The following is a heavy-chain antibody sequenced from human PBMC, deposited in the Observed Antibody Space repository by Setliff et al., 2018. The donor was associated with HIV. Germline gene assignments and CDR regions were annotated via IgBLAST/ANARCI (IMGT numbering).Heavy chain of an antibody. CDR1: GFALSNAY. V-gene: IGHV3-66*02. CDR3: ARVLRYNSALDS. D-gene: IGHD6-25*01. CDR2: IYGSGDT. Sequence: GGSLRLSCAASGFALSNAYMAWVRQAPGKGLGWVSTIYGSGDTFHADSVKGRFTLSRDTSKNTMSLQMNSLRREGTAVYYCARVLRYNSALDSWGQGTLVTVSS. J-gene: IGHJ5*02.